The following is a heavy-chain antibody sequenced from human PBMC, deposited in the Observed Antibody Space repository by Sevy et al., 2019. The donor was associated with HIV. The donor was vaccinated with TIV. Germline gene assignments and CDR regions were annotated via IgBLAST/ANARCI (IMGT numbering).Heavy chain of an antibody. CDR1: GFTFSSYA. J-gene: IGHJ4*02. CDR2: ISGSGGST. Sequence: GGSLRLSCAASGFTFSSYAMSWVRQAPGKGLEWVSAISGSGGSTYYADSVKGRFTISRDNSKNTLYLQMNSLRAEDTAVYYRAKDSPMDYYGSGSYYPEYYFDYWGQGTLVTVSS. D-gene: IGHD3-10*01. V-gene: IGHV3-23*01. CDR3: AKDSPMDYYGSGSYYPEYYFDY.